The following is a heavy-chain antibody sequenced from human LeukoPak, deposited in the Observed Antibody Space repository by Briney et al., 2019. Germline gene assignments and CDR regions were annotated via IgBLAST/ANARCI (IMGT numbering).Heavy chain of an antibody. J-gene: IGHJ4*02. Sequence: SQTLSLTCAISGDTVSSNSAAWNWIRQSPSRGLEWLVRTYLRSKWYSDYAVFVRSRITINPDTSKNQFSLHLTSVTPEDTAVYYCARGGGNSYTTSFDYWDQGTLVTVSS. CDR2: TYLRSKWYS. V-gene: IGHV6-1*01. CDR1: GDTVSSNSAA. D-gene: IGHD2-2*02. CDR3: ARGGGNSYTTSFDY.